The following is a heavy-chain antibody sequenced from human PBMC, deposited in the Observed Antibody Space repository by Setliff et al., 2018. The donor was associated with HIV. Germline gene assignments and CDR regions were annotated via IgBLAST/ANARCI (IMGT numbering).Heavy chain of an antibody. J-gene: IGHJ3*01. CDR2: INYRGVT. D-gene: IGHD5-12*01. CDR3: ARDSNPAGSPGYEYARRGAFDL. V-gene: IGHV4-61*08. CDR1: GGSIYGSDYY. Sequence: SETLSLTCTVSGGSIYGSDYYWNWIRQSPGTGLEWIGDINYRGVTYYNPSLKSRVTFSLDTSKNQFSLTLTSVTAADTAVYYCARDSNPAGSPGYEYARRGAFDLWGPGIPVTVSS.